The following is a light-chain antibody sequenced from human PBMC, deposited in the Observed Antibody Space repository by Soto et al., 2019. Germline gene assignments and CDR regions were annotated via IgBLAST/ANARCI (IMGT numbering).Light chain of an antibody. Sequence: QSALTQPASVSGSPGQSITVSCTGTTSDIGTYNYVSWYQQHPGKAPKLIIYEVNNRPSGVSNRFSGSKSANTASLTNSGLQAEDEADYYCASFTTSSTRVFGTGTKVTVL. J-gene: IGLJ1*01. CDR2: EVN. V-gene: IGLV2-14*01. CDR1: TSDIGTYNY. CDR3: ASFTTSSTRV.